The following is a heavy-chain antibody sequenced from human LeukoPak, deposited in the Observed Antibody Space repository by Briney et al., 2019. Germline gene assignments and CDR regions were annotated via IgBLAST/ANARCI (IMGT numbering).Heavy chain of an antibody. Sequence: GGSLRPSCAASGFTVSSNYMSWVRQAPGKGLEWISVIYSGGSTYYADSVKGRFTISRDNSKNTLYLQMNSLRAEDTAVYYCLGTTDYWGQGTLVTVSS. CDR3: LGTTDY. D-gene: IGHD7-27*01. CDR2: IYSGGST. J-gene: IGHJ4*02. V-gene: IGHV3-53*01. CDR1: GFTVSSNY.